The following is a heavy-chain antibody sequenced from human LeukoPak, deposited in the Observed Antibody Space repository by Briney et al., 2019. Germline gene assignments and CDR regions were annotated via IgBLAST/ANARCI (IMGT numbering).Heavy chain of an antibody. CDR2: IRYSGSA. D-gene: IGHD3-22*01. Sequence: SETLSLTCTVTGGSLSPYHWSGSRQPPGKGLEWIGYIRYSGSANYNPSLRSRVTISIDTSKNQFSLQMSSVTAADTAVYHCARLVYDSRGYYFDYWGQGTLVTVSS. CDR3: ARLVYDSRGYYFDY. V-gene: IGHV4-59*08. CDR1: GGSLSPYH. J-gene: IGHJ4*02.